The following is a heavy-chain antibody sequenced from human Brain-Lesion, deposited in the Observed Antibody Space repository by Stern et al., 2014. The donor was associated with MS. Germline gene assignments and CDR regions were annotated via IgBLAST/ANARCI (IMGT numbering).Heavy chain of an antibody. CDR3: AKDRQYLTYFFDH. D-gene: IGHD2/OR15-2a*01. J-gene: IGHJ5*02. CDR2: VSYDGSNK. V-gene: IGHV3-30*18. CDR1: GFTLGSCA. Sequence: VQLVESGGGVVKPGRPLRLSCVASGFTLGSCAMHWVRQAPGKGLEWVAGVSYDGSNKYYADSVKGRFTISRDNSQNTLYMQMSSLRPEDTAVYYCAKDRQYLTYFFDHWGQGSLVTVSS.